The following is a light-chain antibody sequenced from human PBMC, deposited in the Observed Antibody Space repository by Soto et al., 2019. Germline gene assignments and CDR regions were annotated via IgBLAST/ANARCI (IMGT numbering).Light chain of an antibody. V-gene: IGLV2-14*01. Sequence: QSALTQPASVSGSPGQTITISCTGTSRDVGGYAYVSWYQQYPGKVPKLVIYEVSNRPSGVSHRFSGSRSGNTASLTISGLQAEDEADYHCSSYTSSTTPVFGGGTKVTVL. J-gene: IGLJ2*01. CDR3: SSYTSSTTPV. CDR2: EVS. CDR1: SRDVGGYAY.